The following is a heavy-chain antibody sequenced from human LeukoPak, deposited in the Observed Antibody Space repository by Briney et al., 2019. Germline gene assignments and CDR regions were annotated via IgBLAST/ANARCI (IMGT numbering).Heavy chain of an antibody. CDR3: AKDQTAAVGQLDY. D-gene: IGHD6-13*01. J-gene: IGHJ4*02. Sequence: GGSLTLSCTASGLSFSNYAMTWVRQAPGKGLEWASVISASGTDTYYAGSVKGRFTISRDNSQNTLYLHMNSLRAEDTAVYYCAKDQTAAVGQLDYWGQGTVVTVSS. V-gene: IGHV3-23*01. CDR2: ISASGTDT. CDR1: GLSFSNYA.